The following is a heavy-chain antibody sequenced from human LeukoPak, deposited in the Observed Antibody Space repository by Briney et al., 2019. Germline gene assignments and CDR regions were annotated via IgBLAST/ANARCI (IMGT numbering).Heavy chain of an antibody. J-gene: IGHJ5*02. V-gene: IGHV4-34*01. Sequence: PSETLSLTCAVYGGSFSGYYWSWIRQPPGKGLEWIGEINHSGSTNYNPSLESRVTISVDTSKNQFSLKLSSVTAPDTAVYYCARYYAPRRYNWFDPWGQGTLVTVSS. D-gene: IGHD3-16*01. CDR2: INHSGST. CDR1: GGSFSGYY. CDR3: ARYYAPRRYNWFDP.